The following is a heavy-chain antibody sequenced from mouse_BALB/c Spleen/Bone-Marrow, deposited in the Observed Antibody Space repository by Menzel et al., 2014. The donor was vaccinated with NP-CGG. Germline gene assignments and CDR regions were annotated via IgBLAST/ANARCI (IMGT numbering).Heavy chain of an antibody. Sequence: VKLVESGPGLVAPSQSLSITCTVSGFSLTSYDISWIRQPPGKGLERLGVIWTGGGTNYNSAFMSRLSISKDNSKSQVFLKMNSLQTDDTAIYYCVREKGFAYWGQGTLVTVSA. CDR1: GFSLTSYD. CDR2: IWTGGGT. CDR3: VREKGFAY. V-gene: IGHV2-9-2*01. J-gene: IGHJ3*01.